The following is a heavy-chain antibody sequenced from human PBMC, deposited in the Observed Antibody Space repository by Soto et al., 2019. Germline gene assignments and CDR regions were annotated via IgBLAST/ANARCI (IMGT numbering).Heavy chain of an antibody. CDR2: ISSTGNTI. V-gene: IGHV3-48*02. CDR3: ARLFITGRSFDY. CDR1: GFTFDKYS. J-gene: IGHJ4*02. Sequence: EVQLVESGGDLVQPGGSLRLSCAASGFTFDKYSMNWVRQVPGKGLEWISYISSTGNTINYADSVRGRFTISRDNAANSLYRQIDTLRDDYTAAYYCARLFITGRSFDYWGQGDPVTVSS. D-gene: IGHD3-22*01.